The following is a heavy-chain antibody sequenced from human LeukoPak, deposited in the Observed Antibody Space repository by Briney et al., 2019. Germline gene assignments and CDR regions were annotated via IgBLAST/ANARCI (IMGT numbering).Heavy chain of an antibody. V-gene: IGHV3-23*01. Sequence: GGTLRLSCAASGFTFSSYGMSWVRQAPGKGLEWVSAISGSGGRTYYADSVKGRVTISRDNSKNTLYLQMNSLRAEDTAVYYCAKEVSIISRGLDYWGQGILVTVSS. CDR3: AKEVSIISRGLDY. J-gene: IGHJ4*02. CDR1: GFTFSSYG. CDR2: ISGSGGRT. D-gene: IGHD2-21*01.